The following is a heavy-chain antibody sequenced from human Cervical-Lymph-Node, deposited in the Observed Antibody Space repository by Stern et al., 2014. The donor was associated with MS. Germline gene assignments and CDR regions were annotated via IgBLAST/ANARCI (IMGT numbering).Heavy chain of an antibody. Sequence: EVQLVESGAEVKKPGEPLMISCKGSGYTFTNNWIVWVRQMPGKGLERMGLIYPRNTDTRYSPSFQGQFTISADKSITTAYLQWSSLKASDTAMYCCARGGTLALDYWGQGTLVTVSS. CDR2: IYPRNTDT. V-gene: IGHV5-51*01. CDR1: GYTFTNNW. CDR3: ARGGTLALDY. J-gene: IGHJ4*02. D-gene: IGHD2/OR15-2a*01.